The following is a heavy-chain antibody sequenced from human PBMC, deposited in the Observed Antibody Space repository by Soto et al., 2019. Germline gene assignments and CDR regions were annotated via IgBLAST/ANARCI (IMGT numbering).Heavy chain of an antibody. V-gene: IGHV3-48*01. Sequence: EVQLVESGGGLVQPGGSLRLSCAASGFTFSSYSMNWVRQAPGKGLEWVSYISSSSSTIYYADSVKGRFTISRDNAKNSLYLQMNSVRAEDTAVYYCARHPERIAEIGWFDPWGRGTMVTVSS. D-gene: IGHD6-13*01. CDR2: ISSSSSTI. J-gene: IGHJ5*02. CDR1: GFTFSSYS. CDR3: ARHPERIAEIGWFDP.